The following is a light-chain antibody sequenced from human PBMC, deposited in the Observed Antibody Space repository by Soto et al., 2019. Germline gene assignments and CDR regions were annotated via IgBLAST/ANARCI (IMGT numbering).Light chain of an antibody. Sequence: EIVLTQSPATLSLSPGERATFSCRASQSVSSYLAWFQQNPGQAPRLLIYDASHRATGIAARFSGSGSRTDFTLTISSLEPEDFAVYYCQQHSNWPPSITFGQGTRLEIK. CDR3: QQHSNWPPSIT. CDR2: DAS. J-gene: IGKJ5*01. CDR1: QSVSSY. V-gene: IGKV3-11*01.